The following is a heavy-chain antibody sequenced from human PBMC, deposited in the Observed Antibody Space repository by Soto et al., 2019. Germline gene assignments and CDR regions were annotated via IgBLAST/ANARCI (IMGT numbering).Heavy chain of an antibody. D-gene: IGHD3-3*01. CDR3: ARDVGSQEWLLYREVNGGMDV. Sequence: QVQLVESGGGVVQPGRSLRLSCAASGFTFSSYAMHWVRQAPGKGLEWVAVISYDGSNKYYADSVKGRFTISRDNSKNTLYLQMNSLRAEDTAVYYWARDVGSQEWLLYREVNGGMDVWGQGTTVTVSS. CDR1: GFTFSSYA. J-gene: IGHJ6*02. CDR2: ISYDGSNK. V-gene: IGHV3-30-3*01.